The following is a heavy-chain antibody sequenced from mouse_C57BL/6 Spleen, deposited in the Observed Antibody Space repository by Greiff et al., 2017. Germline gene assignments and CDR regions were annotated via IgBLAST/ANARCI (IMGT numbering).Heavy chain of an antibody. Sequence: VQLQQSGAELARPGASVKLSCKASGYTFTSYGISWVKQRTGQGLEWIGEIYPRSGNTYYNEKFKGKATLTADKSSSTAYMELRSLTSEDSAVYFCARENDDGDYYAMDYWGQGTSVTVSS. V-gene: IGHV1-81*01. D-gene: IGHD2-4*01. J-gene: IGHJ4*01. CDR2: IYPRSGNT. CDR3: ARENDDGDYYAMDY. CDR1: GYTFTSYG.